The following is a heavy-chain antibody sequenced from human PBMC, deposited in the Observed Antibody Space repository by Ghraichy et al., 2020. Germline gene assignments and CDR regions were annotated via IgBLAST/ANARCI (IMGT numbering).Heavy chain of an antibody. D-gene: IGHD3-22*01. V-gene: IGHV3-48*03. CDR2: ISSSGSTI. CDR3: AKDWGYDRSGYLSAPY. J-gene: IGHJ4*02. CDR1: GFTFNTYE. Sequence: GGSLRLSCAASGFTFNTYEMNWVRQAPGKGLEWLSYISSSGSTIYYADAVKGRFTISRDNAKKSLYLQMNSLRAEDTAVYYCAKDWGYDRSGYLSAPYWGQGTLVTVSS.